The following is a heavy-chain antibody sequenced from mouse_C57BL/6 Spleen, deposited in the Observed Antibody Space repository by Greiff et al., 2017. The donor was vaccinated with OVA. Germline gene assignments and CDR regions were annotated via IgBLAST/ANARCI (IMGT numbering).Heavy chain of an antibody. CDR3: ARYPSTWYFDV. CDR1: GFTFTDYY. J-gene: IGHJ1*03. Sequence: EVHLVESGGGLVQPGGSLSLSCAASGFTFTDYYMSWVRQPPGKALEWLGFIRNKANGYTTEYSASVKGRFTISRDNSQSILYLQMNALRAEDSATYYCARYPSTWYFDVWGTGTTVTVSS. CDR2: IRNKANGYTT. V-gene: IGHV7-3*01.